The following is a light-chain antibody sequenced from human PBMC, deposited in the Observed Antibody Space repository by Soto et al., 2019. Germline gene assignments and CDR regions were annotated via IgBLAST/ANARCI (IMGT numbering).Light chain of an antibody. CDR1: SRDVGGYND. Sequence: QSALTQPASVSGSPGQSITISCTGTSRDVGGYNDVSWYQQHPGKAPKLMIYEVSNRPSGDSNRFSGSKSGNTAFLTISGLQAEDEADYYCSSYTSSSTRVFGGGTKVTVL. CDR3: SSYTSSSTRV. CDR2: EVS. J-gene: IGLJ3*02. V-gene: IGLV2-14*01.